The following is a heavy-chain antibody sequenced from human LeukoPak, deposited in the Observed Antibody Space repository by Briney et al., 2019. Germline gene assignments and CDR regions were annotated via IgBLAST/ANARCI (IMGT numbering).Heavy chain of an antibody. J-gene: IGHJ4*02. CDR1: GGSINSYY. D-gene: IGHD6-19*01. CDR2: IYYSGST. Sequence: SETLSLTCTVSGGSINSYYWSWIRQPPGKGLEWIGYIYYSGSTNYNPSLKSRVTISVDTPKNQFSLKLSSVTAADTAVYYCARLAVAGTPDDYWGQGTLVTVSS. CDR3: ARLAVAGTPDDY. V-gene: IGHV4-59*01.